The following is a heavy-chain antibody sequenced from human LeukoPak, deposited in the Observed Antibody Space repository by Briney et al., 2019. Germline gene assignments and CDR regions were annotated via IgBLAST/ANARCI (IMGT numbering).Heavy chain of an antibody. CDR1: GYTFTGYY. V-gene: IGHV1-2*02. CDR3: ARCPRADSYLKLDY. D-gene: IGHD5-18*01. CDR2: INPNSGGI. J-gene: IGHJ4*02. Sequence: GASVKVSCKASGYTFTGYYMHWVRQAPGQGLEWMGWINPNSGGINYAQKFQGRVTMTRDTSISTAYMELSRLRSDDTAVYYCARCPRADSYLKLDYWGQGTLVTVSS.